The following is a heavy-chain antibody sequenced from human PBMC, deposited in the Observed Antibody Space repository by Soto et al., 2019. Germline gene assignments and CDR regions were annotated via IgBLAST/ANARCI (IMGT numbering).Heavy chain of an antibody. CDR2: IYYSGST. CDR1: GGSISSYY. V-gene: IGHV4-59*01. D-gene: IGHD3-3*01. Sequence: SETLSLTCTVSGGSISSYYWSWIRQPPGKGLEWIGYIYYSGSTNYNPSLKSRVTISVDTSKNQFSLRLSSVTAADTAVYYCARYRRMHYDFWRGSSQPFDYWGQGTLVTVSS. CDR3: ARYRRMHYDFWRGSSQPFDY. J-gene: IGHJ4*02.